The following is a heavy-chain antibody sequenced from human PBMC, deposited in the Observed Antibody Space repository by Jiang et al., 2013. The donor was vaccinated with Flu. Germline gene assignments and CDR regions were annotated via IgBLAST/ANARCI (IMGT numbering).Heavy chain of an antibody. CDR3: AHSLTVAGFAEYFQH. Sequence: LIYWDDDKRYSPSLKSRLTITKDTSKNQVVLTMTNMDPVDTATYYCAHSLTVAGFAEYFQHWGQGTLVTVSS. D-gene: IGHD6-19*01. V-gene: IGHV2-5*02. CDR2: IYWDDDK. J-gene: IGHJ1*01.